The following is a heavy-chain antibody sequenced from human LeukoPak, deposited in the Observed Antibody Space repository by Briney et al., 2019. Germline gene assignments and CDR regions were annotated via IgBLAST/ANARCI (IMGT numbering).Heavy chain of an antibody. CDR2: ISSNGGIT. J-gene: IGHJ4*02. V-gene: IGHV3-64D*06. Sequence: TGGSLRLSWSASGFTFSRYAMHWARQAPGKGLECVSGISSNGGITRYADSVKGRFTISRDNSKNTLYLQMSSLRDEDTAVYYCVKDWSQGYCSGGSCYIFDYWGQGTLVTVSS. D-gene: IGHD2-15*01. CDR1: GFTFSRYA. CDR3: VKDWSQGYCSGGSCYIFDY.